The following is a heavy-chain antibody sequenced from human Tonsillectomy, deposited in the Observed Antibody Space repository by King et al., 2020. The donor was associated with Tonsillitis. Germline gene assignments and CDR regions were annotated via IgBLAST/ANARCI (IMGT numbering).Heavy chain of an antibody. CDR2: IYPGDSDT. CDR1: GYSFTSYW. J-gene: IGHJ6*02. Sequence: VQLVESGAEVKKPGESLKISCKGSGYSFTSYWIGWVRQMPGKGLEWMGIIYPGDSDTRYSPSFQGQVTISADKSISTAYLQWSSLKASDTAKYYCAKQAGRGVSYYGIDVWGQGTTVTVS. CDR3: AKQAGRGVSYYGIDV. V-gene: IGHV5-51*01. D-gene: IGHD1-1*01.